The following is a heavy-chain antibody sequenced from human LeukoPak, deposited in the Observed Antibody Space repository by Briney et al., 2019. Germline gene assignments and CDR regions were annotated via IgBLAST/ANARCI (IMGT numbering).Heavy chain of an antibody. J-gene: IGHJ4*02. D-gene: IGHD6-6*01. V-gene: IGHV4-34*01. CDR1: GGSFSGYY. Sequence: SETLSLTCAVYGGSFSGYYWSWIRQPPGKGLEWIGEINHSGSTNYNPSLKSRVTISVDTSKNQFSLKLSSVTAADTAVYYCARDRQLVLDYWGQGTLVTVPS. CDR3: ARDRQLVLDY. CDR2: INHSGST.